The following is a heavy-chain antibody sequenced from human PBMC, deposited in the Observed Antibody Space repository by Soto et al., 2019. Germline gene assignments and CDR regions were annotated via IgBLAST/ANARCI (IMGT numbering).Heavy chain of an antibody. Sequence: ASVKVSCKASGYVFSDYPIHWVRQAPGQRLEWMGWINPGNGDTKYSQKFQDRVTLTRDTSATTAYMGVNTLRSEDTAIYYCARESIKANDYWGQGTPVTVSS. J-gene: IGHJ4*02. D-gene: IGHD3-9*01. CDR3: ARESIKANDY. CDR2: INPGNGDT. V-gene: IGHV1-3*01. CDR1: GYVFSDYP.